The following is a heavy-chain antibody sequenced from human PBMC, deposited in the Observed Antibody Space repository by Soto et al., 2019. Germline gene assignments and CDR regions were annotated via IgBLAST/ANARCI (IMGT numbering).Heavy chain of an antibody. D-gene: IGHD6-19*01. V-gene: IGHV3-7*01. J-gene: IGHJ3*02. CDR3: ARGGWYGAAFDI. CDR1: EFTFSNYA. Sequence: GGSLRLSCTASEFTFSNYAMSWVRQAPGKGLEWVANIKQDGSGKYYADSVKGRFTISRDNSKNTLYLQMNSLRAEDTAVYYCARGGWYGAAFDIWGQGTMVTVSS. CDR2: IKQDGSGK.